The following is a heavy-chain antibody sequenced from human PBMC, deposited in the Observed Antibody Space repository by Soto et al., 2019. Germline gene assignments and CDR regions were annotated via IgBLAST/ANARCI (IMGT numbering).Heavy chain of an antibody. CDR2: ITAILGTR. CDR3: AAGDSSDTGDH. CDR1: GDTLSHSG. V-gene: IGHV1-69*01. Sequence: QVQLVQSGAEVKKPGSSVKVSCKASGDTLSHSGVSWVRQVPGKGLEWMGGITAILGTRDYAQKFQGRMTITSDESTTTAYMELNSLTSDDTAVDYCAAGDSSDTGDHWRHGTLVTVSS. D-gene: IGHD5-18*01. J-gene: IGHJ4*01.